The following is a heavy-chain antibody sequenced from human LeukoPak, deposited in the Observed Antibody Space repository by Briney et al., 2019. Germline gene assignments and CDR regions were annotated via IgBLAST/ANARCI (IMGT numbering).Heavy chain of an antibody. Sequence: PGGSLRLSCAASGFTFSSYGMNWIRQPPGKGLEWIGEINHSGSTNYNPSLKSRVTISVDTSKNQFSLKLSSVAAADTAVYYCARRGAKVTAREYYFDYWGQGTLVTVSS. CDR3: ARRGAKVTAREYYFDY. D-gene: IGHD2-21*02. CDR2: INHSGST. V-gene: IGHV4-34*01. CDR1: GFTFSSYG. J-gene: IGHJ4*02.